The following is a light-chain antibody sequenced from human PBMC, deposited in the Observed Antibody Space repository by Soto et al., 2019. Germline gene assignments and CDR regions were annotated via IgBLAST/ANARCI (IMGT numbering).Light chain of an antibody. V-gene: IGKV3-15*01. CDR1: QSVSRN. CDR3: QQYHNWPRT. J-gene: IGKJ1*01. Sequence: EVVMTQSPDTLSVSPGERATLSCRASQSVSRNLAWYQQKPGQAPRLLIYGSSTRATGIPARFSGSGSGTEFTLTISSLQSEDFAIYYCQQYHNWPRTFGQGTKVDIK. CDR2: GSS.